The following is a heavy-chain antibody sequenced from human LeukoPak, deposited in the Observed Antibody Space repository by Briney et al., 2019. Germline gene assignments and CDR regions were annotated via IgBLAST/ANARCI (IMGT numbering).Heavy chain of an antibody. Sequence: SEAPSLTCTVSGGSISSDSYYWGWIRQPPGKGLESIGNIYYSGTTYYNPSLKSRVTISVDTSKKQFSLKLSSVTAADTAVYYCASRNIAAAGSFDIWGQGTMVTVSS. CDR1: GGSISSDSYY. V-gene: IGHV4-39*01. CDR3: ASRNIAAAGSFDI. CDR2: IYYSGTT. J-gene: IGHJ3*02. D-gene: IGHD6-13*01.